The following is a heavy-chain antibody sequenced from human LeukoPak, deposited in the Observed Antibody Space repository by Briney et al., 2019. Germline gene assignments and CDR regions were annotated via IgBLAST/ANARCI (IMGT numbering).Heavy chain of an antibody. J-gene: IGHJ3*02. CDR2: IYHSGST. Sequence: SETLSLTCTVSGGSISSGGYYWSWIRQHPGKGLEWIGYIYHSGSTYYNPSLKSRVTISVDTSKNQFSLRLSSVTAADTAVYYCATGTSLPPPAFDIWGQGTMVTVSS. V-gene: IGHV4-31*03. D-gene: IGHD1-14*01. CDR3: ATGTSLPPPAFDI. CDR1: GGSISSGGYY.